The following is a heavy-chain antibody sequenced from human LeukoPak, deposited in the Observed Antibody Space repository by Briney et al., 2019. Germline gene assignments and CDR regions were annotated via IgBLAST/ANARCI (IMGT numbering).Heavy chain of an antibody. CDR2: IDSGGST. CDR3: ARRAPTVTYYYYYYMDV. D-gene: IGHD4-11*01. V-gene: IGHV3-53*01. CDR1: GFTVSSNY. Sequence: PGGSLRLSCAASGFTVSSNYMTWVRQAPEKGLQWVSLIDSGGSTYFADSVKGRFTISRDTSKNTLYLQMNSLRAEDTAVYYCARRAPTVTYYYYYYMDVWGKGTTVTVSS. J-gene: IGHJ6*03.